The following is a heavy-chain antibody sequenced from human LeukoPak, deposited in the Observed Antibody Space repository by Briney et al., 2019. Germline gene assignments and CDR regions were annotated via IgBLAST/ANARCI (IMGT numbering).Heavy chain of an antibody. V-gene: IGHV3-21*01. D-gene: IGHD2-15*01. CDR1: GFTFSSYS. J-gene: IGHJ4*02. Sequence: GGSLRLSCAASGFTFSSYSMNWVRQAPGKGLEWVSSTSSSGSYIYYADSVKGRFTISRDNSKNTLYLQMNSLRAEDTAVYYCARDREDRGLFDYWGQGTLVTVSS. CDR3: ARDREDRGLFDY. CDR2: TSSSGSYI.